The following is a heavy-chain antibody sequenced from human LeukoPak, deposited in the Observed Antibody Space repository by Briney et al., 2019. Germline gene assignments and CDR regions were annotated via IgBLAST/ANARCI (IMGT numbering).Heavy chain of an antibody. Sequence: SETLSLTCTVSGGSVSSSSYYWGWIRQPPKKGLEWIGSIYYSGSTYYNPSLKSRVTISVDTSKNQFSLKLSSVTAADTAVYYCARGGGSWYVDYWGQGTLVTVSS. V-gene: IGHV4-39*07. CDR3: ARGGGSWYVDY. D-gene: IGHD6-13*01. CDR2: IYYSGST. J-gene: IGHJ4*02. CDR1: GGSVSSSSYY.